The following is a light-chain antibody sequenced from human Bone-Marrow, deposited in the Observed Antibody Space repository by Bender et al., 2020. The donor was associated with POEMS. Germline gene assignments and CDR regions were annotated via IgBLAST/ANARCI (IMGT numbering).Light chain of an antibody. V-gene: IGLV1-44*01. J-gene: IGLJ2*01. Sequence: QSVLTQPPSASGTPGQRVTISCSGSSSNIGTNPVNWYQQLPGTAPKLLIYINNQRPSGVPYRFSCSGSGTTVTLTISGVQAEDEADYYCQSTDNSGSLVVFGGGTKLTVL. CDR3: QSTDNSGSLVV. CDR2: INN. CDR1: SSNIGTNP.